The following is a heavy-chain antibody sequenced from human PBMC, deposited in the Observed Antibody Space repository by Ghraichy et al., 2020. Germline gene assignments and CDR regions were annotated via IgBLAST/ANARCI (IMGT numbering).Heavy chain of an antibody. Sequence: GESLNISCVVSGFSFSSYWMHWVRQAPGKGLVWVSRINSDGSRTNYADSVKGRFTIFRDNAKNTLLLQMNSLRAEDTAVYYCANEVDYRFEYWGQGTLVTVSS. CDR2: INSDGSRT. CDR1: GFSFSSYW. CDR3: ANEVDYRFEY. D-gene: IGHD4-11*01. V-gene: IGHV3-74*01. J-gene: IGHJ4*02.